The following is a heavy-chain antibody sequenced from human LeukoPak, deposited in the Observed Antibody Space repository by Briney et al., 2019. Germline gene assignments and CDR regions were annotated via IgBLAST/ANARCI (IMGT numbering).Heavy chain of an antibody. D-gene: IGHD1-26*01. CDR3: AKDRSIVGATSDY. CDR2: IRGSGGST. J-gene: IGHJ4*02. CDR1: GFTFSSYA. Sequence: PGGSLRLSCAASGFTFSSYAMSWVRQAPGKGLEWVSAIRGSGGSTYYADSVKGRFTISRDNSKNTLYLQMNRLRAEDTAVYYCAKDRSIVGATSDYWGQGTLVTVSS. V-gene: IGHV3-23*01.